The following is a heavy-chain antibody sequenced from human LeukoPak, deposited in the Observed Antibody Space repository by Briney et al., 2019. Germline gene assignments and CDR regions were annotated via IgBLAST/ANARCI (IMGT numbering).Heavy chain of an antibody. CDR2: NSAYNGNT. J-gene: IGHJ4*02. CDR3: ARKGTRQATITEADLFYY. CDR1: GYTFTSYG. D-gene: IGHD5-12*01. V-gene: IGHV1-18*04. Sequence: SVTVSCTPSGYTFTSYGTSCVRPAPGQRREWMGWNSAYNGNTNYAQKLKGRVTMTTDTSTSTVYIELRSLRSDDTAVYYCARKGTRQATITEADLFYYWGQGTLVTVSS.